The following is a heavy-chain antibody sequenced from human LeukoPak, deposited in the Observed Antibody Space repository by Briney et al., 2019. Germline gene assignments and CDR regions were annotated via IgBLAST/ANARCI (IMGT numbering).Heavy chain of an antibody. J-gene: IGHJ4*02. D-gene: IGHD5-24*01. CDR3: ARGEGARDGYNYEGPFYFDY. Sequence: SETLSLTCAVYGGPFSDYYWSWIRQPPGRGLEWIGKINHSGSTNYRPSLKSRVTISIDTSKNQFSLKLKSMTAADTAVYYCARGEGARDGYNYEGPFYFDYWGQGTLVTVSS. CDR2: INHSGST. V-gene: IGHV4-34*01. CDR1: GGPFSDYY.